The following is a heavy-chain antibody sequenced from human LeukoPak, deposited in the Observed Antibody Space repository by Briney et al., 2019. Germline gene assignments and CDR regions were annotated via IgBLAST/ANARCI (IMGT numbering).Heavy chain of an antibody. CDR1: GYTFTSYG. Sequence: SVKVSCKASGYTFTSYGISWVRQAPGQGLEWMGGIIPIFGTANYAQKFQGRVTITADESTSTAYMELSSLRSEDTAVYYCARSFRGGATGYYFDYWGQGTLVTVSS. CDR2: IIPIFGTA. D-gene: IGHD1-26*01. CDR3: ARSFRGGATGYYFDY. V-gene: IGHV1-69*13. J-gene: IGHJ4*02.